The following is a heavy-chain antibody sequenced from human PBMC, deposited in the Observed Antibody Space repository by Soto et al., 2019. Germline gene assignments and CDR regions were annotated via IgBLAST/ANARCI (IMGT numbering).Heavy chain of an antibody. CDR3: ARPDSTGWYDH. V-gene: IGHV5-51*01. D-gene: IGHD6-19*01. CDR2: INPGDSDT. CDR1: GYSFTSYW. J-gene: IGHJ5*02. Sequence: SLKISCKGSGYSFTSYWIAWVRQMPGKGLEWMAIINPGDSDTRYSPSFQGQVTMSADKSINTAYLQWSSLKASDTAMYYCARPDSTGWYDHWGQGTLVTVSS.